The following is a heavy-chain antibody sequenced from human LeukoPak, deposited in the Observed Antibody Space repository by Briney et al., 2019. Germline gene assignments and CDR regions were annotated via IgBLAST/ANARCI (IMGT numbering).Heavy chain of an antibody. D-gene: IGHD3-10*01. CDR1: GGTFSSYA. J-gene: IGHJ4*02. V-gene: IGHV1-69*04. Sequence: GASVKVSCKASGGTFSSYAISWVRQAPGQGLEWMGRIIPILGIANYAQKFQGRVTITADKSTSTAYMELSSLRSEDTAVYYCARVPKHYGSGSYHSPYFDYWGQGTLVTVSS. CDR3: ARVPKHYGSGSYHSPYFDY. CDR2: IIPILGIA.